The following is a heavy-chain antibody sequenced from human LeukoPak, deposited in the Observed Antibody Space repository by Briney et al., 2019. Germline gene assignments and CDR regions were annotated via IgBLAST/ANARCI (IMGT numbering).Heavy chain of an antibody. Sequence: PSETLSLTCAGYGGSFSGYYWSWIRQPPGKGLEWIGEINYSGSTNYNPSLKSRVTISLDTSKNQFSLKLSSVTAADTAVYYCARTKWELGRYYGMDVWGQGTTVTVSS. D-gene: IGHD1-26*01. V-gene: IGHV4-34*01. CDR2: INYSGST. CDR3: ARTKWELGRYYGMDV. CDR1: GGSFSGYY. J-gene: IGHJ6*02.